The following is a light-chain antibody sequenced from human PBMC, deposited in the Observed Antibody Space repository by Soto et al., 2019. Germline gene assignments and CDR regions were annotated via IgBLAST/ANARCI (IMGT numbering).Light chain of an antibody. V-gene: IGKV3-20*01. CDR3: QQYGSSLIT. Sequence: EMVLTQSPTNLSVSPGERATLSCRASQSVSSSSLAWYQQKPGQAPRLLIYGASSRATGIPDRFSGSGSGTDFTLTINRLEPEDFAVYYCQQYGSSLITFGQGTRLEIK. CDR1: QSVSSSS. J-gene: IGKJ5*01. CDR2: GAS.